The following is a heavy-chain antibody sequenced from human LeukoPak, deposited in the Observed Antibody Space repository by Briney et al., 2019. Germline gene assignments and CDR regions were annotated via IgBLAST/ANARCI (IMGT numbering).Heavy chain of an antibody. Sequence: GASVKVSCKASGYTFTSYYMHWVRQAPGQGLEWMGIINPSGGSTSYAQKFRGRVTMTRDTSTSTVYMELSSLRSEDTAVYYCAVTTVTSDAFDIWGQGTMVTVSS. J-gene: IGHJ3*02. D-gene: IGHD4-17*01. V-gene: IGHV1-46*01. CDR1: GYTFTSYY. CDR3: AVTTVTSDAFDI. CDR2: INPSGGST.